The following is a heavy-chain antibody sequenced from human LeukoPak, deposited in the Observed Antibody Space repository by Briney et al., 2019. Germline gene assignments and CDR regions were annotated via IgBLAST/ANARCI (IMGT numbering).Heavy chain of an antibody. CDR3: ARGGERGYSGYDYVLRESRGGYYYYYMDV. V-gene: IGHV7-4-1*02. J-gene: IGHJ6*03. CDR1: GYTFTSYA. CDR2: INTNTGNP. Sequence: ASVKVSCKASGYTFTSYAMNWVRQAPGQGLEWMGWINTNTGNPTYAQGFTGRFVFSLDTSVSTAYLQISSLKAEDTAVYYCARGGERGYSGYDYVLRESRGGYYYYYMDVWGKGTTVTVSS. D-gene: IGHD5-12*01.